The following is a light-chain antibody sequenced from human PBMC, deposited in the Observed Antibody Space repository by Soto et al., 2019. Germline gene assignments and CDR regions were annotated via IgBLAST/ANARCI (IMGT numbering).Light chain of an antibody. CDR3: QQRSNWPALT. Sequence: EIVLTQSPGTLSLSPGERATLSCRAIQSVSNNYLAWYQQKPGQAPRLLIYGASNRATGIPARFSGSGSGTDFTLTISSLEPEDFAVYYCQQRSNWPALTFGGGTKVDI. CDR2: GAS. J-gene: IGKJ4*01. V-gene: IGKV3-11*01. CDR1: QSVSNNY.